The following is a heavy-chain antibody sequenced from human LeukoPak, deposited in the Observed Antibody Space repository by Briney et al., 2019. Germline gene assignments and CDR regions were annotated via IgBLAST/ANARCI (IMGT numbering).Heavy chain of an antibody. D-gene: IGHD1-7*01. Sequence: GASVKVSCKASGYTFISYGISWVRQAPGQGLEWMGWISAYNGNTNYAQKVQGRVSMTTDTSTKTAYMEIRSLRSDDTAVYYCARDRVTGTTRLFDPWGQGTLVTVSS. CDR1: GYTFISYG. J-gene: IGHJ5*02. CDR3: ARDRVTGTTRLFDP. CDR2: ISAYNGNT. V-gene: IGHV1-18*01.